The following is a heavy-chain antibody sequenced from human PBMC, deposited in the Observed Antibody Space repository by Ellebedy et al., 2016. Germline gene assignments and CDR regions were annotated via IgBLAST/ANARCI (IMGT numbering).Heavy chain of an antibody. Sequence: GESLKISCVASGFTFSSFWMTWVRQSPGKGLEWVANIKQDGSEKYYVDSVKGRFTISRDNAKNSLYLQMNSLRAEDTTVYYCARDYSSSWSSGYWGQGTLVTVSS. D-gene: IGHD6-13*01. V-gene: IGHV3-7*04. CDR1: GFTFSSFW. CDR3: ARDYSSSWSSGY. CDR2: IKQDGSEK. J-gene: IGHJ4*02.